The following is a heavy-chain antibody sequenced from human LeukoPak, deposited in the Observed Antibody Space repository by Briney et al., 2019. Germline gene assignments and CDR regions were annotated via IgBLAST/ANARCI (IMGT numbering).Heavy chain of an antibody. CDR2: INQSGST. CDR1: GGSFSDVY. J-gene: IGHJ4*02. Sequence: SETLSLTCAVYGGSFSDVYWNWIRQPPGKELEWIGEINQSGSTNYNPSLKSRVTISVDTSKNQFSLNPSSVTAADTAVYYCARQGYYYDSSGYSPFFFDYWGQGTLVTVSS. D-gene: IGHD3-22*01. CDR3: ARQGYYYDSSGYSPFFFDY. V-gene: IGHV4-34*01.